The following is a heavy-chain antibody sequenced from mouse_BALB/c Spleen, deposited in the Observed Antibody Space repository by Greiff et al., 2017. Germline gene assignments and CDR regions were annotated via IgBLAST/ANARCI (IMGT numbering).Heavy chain of an antibody. CDR3: ASRRDYYFDY. CDR1: GFTFSSYG. V-gene: IGHV5-6-3*01. J-gene: IGHJ2*01. D-gene: IGHD3-3*01. Sequence: DVKLVESGGGLVQPGGSLKLSCAASGFTFSSYGMSWVRQTPDKRLELVATINSNGGSTYYPDSVKGRFTISRDNAKNTLYLQMSSLKSEDTAMYYCASRRDYYFDYWGQGTTLTVSS. CDR2: INSNGGST.